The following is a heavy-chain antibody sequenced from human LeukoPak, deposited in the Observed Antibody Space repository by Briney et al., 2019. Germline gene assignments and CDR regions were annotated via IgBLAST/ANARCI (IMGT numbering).Heavy chain of an antibody. V-gene: IGHV4-61*02. D-gene: IGHD3-10*01. CDR3: ARDGETRGPIYYYYYMDA. Sequence: SETLSLTCTVSGGSFSSDYDYWSWIRQPAGKGLEWIVRISTSGSTNYNPSLKSRVTISVDTSKNQFSLRLNSATAADTAVYYCARDGETRGPIYYYYYMDAWGKGTTVTVSS. CDR1: GGSFSSDYDY. J-gene: IGHJ6*03. CDR2: ISTSGST.